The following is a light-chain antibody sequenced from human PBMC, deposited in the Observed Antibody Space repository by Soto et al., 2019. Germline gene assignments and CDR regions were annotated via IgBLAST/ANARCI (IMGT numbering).Light chain of an antibody. CDR1: QIVSSY. Sequence: EIVLTQSPATLSLSPRERATLSCSAHQIVSSYLAWYQQKPGQAPRLLIYDTSTRATGVPARFSGSRSGPEFTLTISSLQSEDFAIYYCQPYDNWPLTFGRGTKVDIK. J-gene: IGKJ4*01. CDR2: DTS. V-gene: IGKV3-15*01. CDR3: QPYDNWPLT.